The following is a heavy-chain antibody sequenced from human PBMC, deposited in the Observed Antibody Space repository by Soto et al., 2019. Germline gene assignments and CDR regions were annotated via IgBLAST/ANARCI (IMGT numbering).Heavy chain of an antibody. CDR1: GFTFRNYA. J-gene: IGHJ5*02. V-gene: IGHV3-23*01. CDR2: ISGSGGST. Sequence: EVQLLESGGGLVQPGGSLRLSCAASGFTFRNYAIRWVRQAPGKGLEWVSSISGSGGSTYDADSVKGRFTISRDNSKNTVHLQMNSLRVEDTAVYYCAKGRGVVEVTTTWFDPWGPGSLVTAFS. D-gene: IGHD2-15*01. CDR3: AKGRGVVEVTTTWFDP.